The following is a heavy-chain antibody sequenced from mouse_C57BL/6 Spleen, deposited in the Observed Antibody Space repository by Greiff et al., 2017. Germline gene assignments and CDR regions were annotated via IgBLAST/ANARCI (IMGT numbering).Heavy chain of an antibody. CDR2: IHPNSGST. Sequence: QVQLQQSGAELVKPGASVKLSRTASGYTFTSYCLHWVQQRPGQGLEWIGMIHPNSGSTNYNEKFKSKVTLSVDKSSSTAYMQLSSLTSEDSAVYSCARGSDRSGYVGNYWGQGTTLTVSS. D-gene: IGHD3-2*02. CDR1: GYTFTSYC. CDR3: ARGSDRSGYVGNY. J-gene: IGHJ2*01. V-gene: IGHV1-64*01.